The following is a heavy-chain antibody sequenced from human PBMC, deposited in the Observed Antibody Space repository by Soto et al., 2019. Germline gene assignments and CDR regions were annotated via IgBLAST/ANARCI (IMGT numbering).Heavy chain of an antibody. Sequence: QVQLQESGPGLVKPSETLSLTCSVSGGSISSDYWSWIRQPPGKGLGWIGYIYYTGSTNYNPSLKRRVTISVDTTKNQFSLKLRSVTAADTAVYYCARALRGVVVVAAREMDVWGQGTMVTVSS. CDR1: GGSISSDY. J-gene: IGHJ6*02. CDR2: IYYTGST. CDR3: ARALRGVVVVAAREMDV. V-gene: IGHV4-59*01. D-gene: IGHD2-15*01.